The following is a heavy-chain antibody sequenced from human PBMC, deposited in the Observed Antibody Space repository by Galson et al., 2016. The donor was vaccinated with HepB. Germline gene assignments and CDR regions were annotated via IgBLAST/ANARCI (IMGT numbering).Heavy chain of an antibody. V-gene: IGHV3-23*01. Sequence: SLRLSCAASGFTFSSSAMSWVRQAPGKGLEWVSTITGSGGWIKYADSVKGRLITSRDNSKNTLYLQLNSLRAEDTAVYYCAKDGGYCSDATCYYRNSWGQGTLVTVSS. CDR2: ITGSGGWI. CDR3: AKDGGYCSDATCYYRNS. CDR1: GFTFSSSA. D-gene: IGHD2-15*01. J-gene: IGHJ4*02.